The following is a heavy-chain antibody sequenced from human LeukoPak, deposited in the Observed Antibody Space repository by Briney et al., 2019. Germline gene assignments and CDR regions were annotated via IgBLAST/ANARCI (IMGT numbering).Heavy chain of an antibody. CDR1: GYTLTELS. J-gene: IGHJ6*04. CDR2: FDPEDGET. Sequence: ASVKVSCKVSGYTLTELSMHWVRQAPGKGLEWMGGFDPEDGETIYAQKFQGRVTMTEDTSTDTAYMELSSLRSEDTAVYYCASFYGSGSYSYYGMDVRGKGTTVTVSS. V-gene: IGHV1-24*01. D-gene: IGHD3-10*01. CDR3: ASFYGSGSYSYYGMDV.